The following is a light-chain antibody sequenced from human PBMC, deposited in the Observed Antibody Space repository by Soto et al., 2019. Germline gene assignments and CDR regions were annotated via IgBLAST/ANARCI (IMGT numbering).Light chain of an antibody. CDR1: QSISSY. CDR2: AAS. Sequence: DVHMTQSPSSLSASVGHRVTITCRASQSISSYLNWYQQNPGKAPKLLIYAASSLQSGVPSRFTGSGYGTDFTLTISSLQTEDFATYYCQQSYSTPLTFGPGTKVDIK. V-gene: IGKV1-39*01. J-gene: IGKJ1*01. CDR3: QQSYSTPLT.